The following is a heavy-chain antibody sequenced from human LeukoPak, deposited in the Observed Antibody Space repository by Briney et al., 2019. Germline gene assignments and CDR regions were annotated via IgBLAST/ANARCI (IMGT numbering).Heavy chain of an antibody. CDR1: GFTLSSYA. D-gene: IGHD1-26*01. J-gene: IGHJ4*02. CDR2: ISGSGGST. Sequence: GGSLRLSCAASGFTLSSYAMSWVRQAPGKGLEWVSAISGSGGSTYYADSVKGRFTISRDNSKNTLYLQMNSLRAEDTAVYYCAKDLLYSGSFNPFLGEYWGQGTLVTVST. V-gene: IGHV3-23*01. CDR3: AKDLLYSGSFNPFLGEY.